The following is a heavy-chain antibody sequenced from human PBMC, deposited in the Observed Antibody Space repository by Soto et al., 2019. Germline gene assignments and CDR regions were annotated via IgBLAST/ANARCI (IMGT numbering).Heavy chain of an antibody. V-gene: IGHV3-33*01. D-gene: IGHD5-12*01. Sequence: QVQLVESGGGVVQPGRSLRLSCAASGFTFSSYGMHWVRQAPGKGLEWVAVIWYDGSNKYYADSVKGRFTISRDNSKNTLYLQMNSLRAEDTAVYYCARDSGYAEETQSGWFDPWGQGTLVTVSS. CDR3: ARDSGYAEETQSGWFDP. CDR2: IWYDGSNK. J-gene: IGHJ5*02. CDR1: GFTFSSYG.